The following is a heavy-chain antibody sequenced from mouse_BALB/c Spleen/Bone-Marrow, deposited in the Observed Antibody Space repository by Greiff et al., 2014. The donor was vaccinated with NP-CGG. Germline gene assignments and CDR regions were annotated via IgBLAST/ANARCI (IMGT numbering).Heavy chain of an antibody. CDR2: IYPGDGNT. V-gene: IGHV1-82*01. Sequence: VQLQESGPELVKPGASVKISCKASGYAFSSSWMNWVKQRPGQGLEWIGRIYPGDGNTNYNGKFKGKATLTEDKSSTTAYMQLSSLTSVDSAVYFCALYDYDGLSWFAYWGQGTLVTVSA. CDR3: ALYDYDGLSWFAY. CDR1: GYAFSSSW. J-gene: IGHJ3*01. D-gene: IGHD2-4*01.